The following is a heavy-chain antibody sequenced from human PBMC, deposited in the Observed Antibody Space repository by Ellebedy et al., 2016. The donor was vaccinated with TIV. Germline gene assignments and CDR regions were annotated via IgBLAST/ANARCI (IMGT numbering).Heavy chain of an antibody. CDR1: GFIFNHYS. CDR3: ASGAYDI. J-gene: IGHJ3*02. Sequence: GESLKISCAASGFIFNHYSMNWVRQAPGKGLEWISSISSTGYYIYYADSVKGRFTISRDNAKISLYLQMNSLTAEDTAVYYCASGAYDIWGQGTMVTVSS. V-gene: IGHV3-21*01. CDR2: ISSTGYYI.